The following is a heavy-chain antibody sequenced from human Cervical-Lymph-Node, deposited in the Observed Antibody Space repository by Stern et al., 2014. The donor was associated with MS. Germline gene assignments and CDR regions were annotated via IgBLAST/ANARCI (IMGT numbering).Heavy chain of an antibody. D-gene: IGHD6-19*01. V-gene: IGHV1-69*01. Sequence: QVQLVQSGAEVKKPGSSVKVSCKASGGTFSNYAISWVRQAPGQGLEWMGWIIPTFGTANYAQKFQGRLTIPAAESTSATYMERSSLRSEDTAVYYCASLLGRIAVASVDYWGQGTLVTVSS. CDR2: IIPTFGTA. CDR3: ASLLGRIAVASVDY. CDR1: GGTFSNYA. J-gene: IGHJ4*02.